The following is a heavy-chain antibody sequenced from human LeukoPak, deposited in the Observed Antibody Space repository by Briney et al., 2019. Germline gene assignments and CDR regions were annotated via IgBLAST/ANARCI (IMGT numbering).Heavy chain of an antibody. CDR3: ATDSGSYDEAFDY. CDR1: SGSISSSSYY. Sequence: SETLSLTCTVSSGSISSSSYYWGWIRQPPGKGLEWIGSIYYSGSTYYNPSLKSRVTISVDTSKNQFSLKLSSVTAADTAVYYCATDSGSYDEAFDYWGQGTLVTVSS. V-gene: IGHV4-39*02. J-gene: IGHJ4*02. CDR2: IYYSGST. D-gene: IGHD1-26*01.